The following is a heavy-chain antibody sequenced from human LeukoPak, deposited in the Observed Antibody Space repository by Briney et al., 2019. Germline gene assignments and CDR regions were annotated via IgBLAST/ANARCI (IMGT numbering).Heavy chain of an antibody. Sequence: GGSLRLSCAASGFTFSSYSMNWVRQAPGKGLEWVSFISGYSVTTYYADSVQGRITVSRDNSKKTLYLQMHSLRDEDTAIYYCAKHYGDYFLDFWGQGTLVTVSS. CDR1: GFTFSSYS. V-gene: IGHV3-23*01. D-gene: IGHD4-17*01. CDR2: ISGYSVTT. CDR3: AKHYGDYFLDF. J-gene: IGHJ4*02.